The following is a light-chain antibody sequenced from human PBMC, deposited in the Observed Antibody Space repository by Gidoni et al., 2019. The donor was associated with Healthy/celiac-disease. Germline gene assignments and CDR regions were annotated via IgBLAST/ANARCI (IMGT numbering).Light chain of an antibody. V-gene: IGLV3-19*01. CDR2: GKN. Sequence: SSELPQDTAVSVALGQTVRITCQGDSLRSYYASWYQQKPGQAPVLVIYGKNNRPSGIPDRFSGSSSGNTASLTITGAQAEDEADYYCNSRDSSGNHYVFGTGTKVTVL. CDR3: NSRDSSGNHYV. J-gene: IGLJ1*01. CDR1: SLRSYY.